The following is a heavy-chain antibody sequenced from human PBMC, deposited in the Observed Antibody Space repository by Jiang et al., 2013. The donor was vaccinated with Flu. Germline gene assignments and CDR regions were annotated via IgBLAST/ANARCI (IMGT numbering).Heavy chain of an antibody. CDR2: IIPMFRTT. CDR1: GTISGYV. J-gene: IGHJ2*01. V-gene: IGHV1-69*01. CDR3: ARDSSSEAYPLLLYYFDL. D-gene: IGHD2-15*01. Sequence: GTISGYVISWVRQAPGQGLEWMGGIIPMFRTTNYAQTFKGRVTITADESTNTVYLELSSLRSEDTAVYFCARDSSSEAYPLLLYYFDLWGRGTPVTVSS.